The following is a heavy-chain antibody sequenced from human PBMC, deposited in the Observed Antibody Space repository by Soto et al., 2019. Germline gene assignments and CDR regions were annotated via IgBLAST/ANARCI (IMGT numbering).Heavy chain of an antibody. J-gene: IGHJ5*02. Sequence: QVQLVESGGGLVKPGGSLRLSCAASGFTFSDYYMSWIRQAPGKGLEWVSYISSSSSYTNYADSVKGRFTISRDNANNSLYLQMNSLRAEVTAVYYCARCHVVVPAANWFDPWGQGTLVTVSS. D-gene: IGHD2-2*01. CDR3: ARCHVVVPAANWFDP. CDR2: ISSSSSYT. CDR1: GFTFSDYY. V-gene: IGHV3-11*05.